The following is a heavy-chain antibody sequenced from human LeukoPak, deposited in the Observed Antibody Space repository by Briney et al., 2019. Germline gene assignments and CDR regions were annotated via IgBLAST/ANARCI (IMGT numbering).Heavy chain of an antibody. J-gene: IGHJ4*02. V-gene: IGHV1-18*01. CDR3: ARDGALFSSGWCDY. CDR1: GYTFTSYG. CDR2: ISAYNGNT. D-gene: IGHD6-19*01. Sequence: EASVKVSCTASGYTFTSYGISWVRQAPGQGLEWMGWISAYNGNTNYAQKLQGRVTMTTDTSTSTAYMELRSLRSDDTAVYYCARDGALFSSGWCDYWGQGTLVTVSS.